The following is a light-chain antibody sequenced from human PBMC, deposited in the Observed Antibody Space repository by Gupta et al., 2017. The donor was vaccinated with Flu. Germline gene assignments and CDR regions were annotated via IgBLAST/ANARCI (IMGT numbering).Light chain of an antibody. Sequence: DIVMTQSPDSLAVSLGERATINCKSSQSVLYSSNNKNYLAWYQQKPGQPPKLLIYWASTRESGVPDRFSGSASGTDFTLTISILHAEDVAVYYCQLDDGRPQTFGQGTKVEIK. CDR3: QLDDGRPQT. J-gene: IGKJ1*01. CDR2: WAS. V-gene: IGKV4-1*01. CDR1: QSVLYSSNNKNY.